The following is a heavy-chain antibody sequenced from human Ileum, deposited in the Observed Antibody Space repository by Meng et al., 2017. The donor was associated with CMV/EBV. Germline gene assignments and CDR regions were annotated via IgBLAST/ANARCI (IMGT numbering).Heavy chain of an antibody. CDR3: ARQESYNSDGDS. J-gene: IGHJ5*02. D-gene: IGHD6-19*01. V-gene: IGHV4-39*07. Sequence: VSGGYVNSSTSVWAWIRQRRGEWLGWIEDITYSGRTFYSPTLKSRVTISIETSNNQFSLKLISVTAADTAVYFCARQESYNSDGDSWGEGTLVTVSS. CDR1: GGYVNSSTSV. CDR2: ITYSGRT.